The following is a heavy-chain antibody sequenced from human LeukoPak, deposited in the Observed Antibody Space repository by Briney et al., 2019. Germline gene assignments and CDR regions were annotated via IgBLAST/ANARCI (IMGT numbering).Heavy chain of an antibody. J-gene: IGHJ5*02. Sequence: PSETLSLTCTVSGGSIGSFFWSWIRQPPGKALEWIGCIHYSGSTKYNPSLKSRVTISVDTSENQFSLTLNSVTAADTAVYYCARSRGGYGDYGSWFDPWGQGILATVSS. CDR3: ARSRGGYGDYGSWFDP. V-gene: IGHV4-59*01. D-gene: IGHD3-16*01. CDR2: IHYSGST. CDR1: GGSIGSFF.